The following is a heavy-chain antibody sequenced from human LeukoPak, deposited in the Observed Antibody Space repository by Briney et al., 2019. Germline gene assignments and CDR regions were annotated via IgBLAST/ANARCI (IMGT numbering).Heavy chain of an antibody. J-gene: IGHJ4*02. CDR3: ARNLAGHFGGFYFDD. CDR1: GGSISSTNSY. Sequence: KTSETLSLTCSLSGGSISSTNSYWAWIRQPPGKGLEWIGSIYYSGTTYYNPSLKSRVAISVDTSKNQFSLKLSSVTAADTAVYYCARNLAGHFGGFYFDDWGQGTLVTVSS. CDR2: IYYSGTT. D-gene: IGHD2-21*01. V-gene: IGHV4-39*07.